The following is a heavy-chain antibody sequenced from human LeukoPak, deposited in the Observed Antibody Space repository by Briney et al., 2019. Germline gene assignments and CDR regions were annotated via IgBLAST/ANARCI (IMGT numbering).Heavy chain of an antibody. D-gene: IGHD4-17*01. J-gene: IGHJ4*02. V-gene: IGHV3-23*01. CDR3: AKDGPYTTVTTPFAY. CDR1: VFTFSSYA. CDR2: ISGSGGST. Sequence: GGSLRLSCAASVFTFSSYAMSWVRQAPGKGLEWVSAISGSGGSTYYADSVKGRFTISRDNSKNTLYLQMNSLRAEDTAVYYCAKDGPYTTVTTPFAYWGQGTLVTVSS.